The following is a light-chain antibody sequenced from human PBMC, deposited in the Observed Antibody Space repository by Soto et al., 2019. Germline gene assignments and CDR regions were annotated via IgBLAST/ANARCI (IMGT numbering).Light chain of an antibody. CDR2: GAS. CDR3: QQYNNWPPWT. J-gene: IGKJ1*01. Sequence: EIVMTQSPATLSVSPGERATLSCSASQSVSSNLAWYQQKPGQAPRLLIYGASTRATGIPARFSGSGSGTEFTLTIRSLQSEDFAVYYCQQYNNWPPWTFGQGTKVEMK. V-gene: IGKV3-15*01. CDR1: QSVSSN.